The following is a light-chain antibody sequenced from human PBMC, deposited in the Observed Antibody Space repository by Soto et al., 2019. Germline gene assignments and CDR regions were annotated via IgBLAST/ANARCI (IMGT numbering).Light chain of an antibody. Sequence: EIVLTQSPATLSLSPGERATLSCRASQSVSSYLAWYQQKPGQAPRLLIYDASNRATGIPARFSGSGSGTDVTLTISILEPEDFAVYYCQQRSNWVSFGGGTKVEIK. J-gene: IGKJ4*01. CDR3: QQRSNWVS. CDR1: QSVSSY. CDR2: DAS. V-gene: IGKV3-11*01.